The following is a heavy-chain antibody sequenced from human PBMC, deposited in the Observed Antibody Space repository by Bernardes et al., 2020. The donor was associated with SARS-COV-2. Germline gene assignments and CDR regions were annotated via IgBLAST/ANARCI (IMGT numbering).Heavy chain of an antibody. J-gene: IGHJ4*02. Sequence: GGSLRLSCAASGFTFSSYAMSWVRQAPGKGLEWVSAISGSGGSTYYADSVKGRFTISRDNSKNTLYLQMNSLRAEDTAVYYCAKDIAAAGRRGYFDYWGQGTLVTVSS. D-gene: IGHD6-13*01. CDR1: GFTFSSYA. V-gene: IGHV3-23*01. CDR2: ISGSGGST. CDR3: AKDIAAAGRRGYFDY.